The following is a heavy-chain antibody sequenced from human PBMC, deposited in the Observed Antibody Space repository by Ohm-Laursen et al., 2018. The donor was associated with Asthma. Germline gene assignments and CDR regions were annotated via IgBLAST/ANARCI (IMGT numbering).Heavy chain of an antibody. CDR3: ARVGSGWVYYFDY. CDR1: GYMFSRYS. CDR2: ISSSGSRL. V-gene: IGHV3-21*01. Sequence: SLRLSCSASGYMFSRYSIHWVRQIPGKGLEWVSAISSSGSRLLYADSVRGRFTISRDNSKNTLYLQMNSLRAEDTAVYYCARVGSGWVYYFDYWGQGTLVTVSS. J-gene: IGHJ4*02. D-gene: IGHD6-19*01.